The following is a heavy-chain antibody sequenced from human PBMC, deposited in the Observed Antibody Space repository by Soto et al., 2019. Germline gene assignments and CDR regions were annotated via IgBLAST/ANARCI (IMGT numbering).Heavy chain of an antibody. CDR3: AREYYDFWSGYYQYYYYGMDV. CDR1: GFTFSSYW. CDR2: IKQDGSEK. D-gene: IGHD3-3*01. V-gene: IGHV3-7*01. Sequence: EVQLVESGGGLVQPGGSLRLSCAASGFTFSSYWMSWVRQAPGKGLEWVANIKQDGSEKYYVDSVKGRFTISRDNAKNSLYLQMNSLRAEDTAVYYCAREYYDFWSGYYQYYYYGMDVWGQGTTVTVSS. J-gene: IGHJ6*02.